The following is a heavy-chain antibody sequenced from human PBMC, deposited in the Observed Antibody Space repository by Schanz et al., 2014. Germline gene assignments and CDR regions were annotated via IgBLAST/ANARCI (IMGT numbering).Heavy chain of an antibody. D-gene: IGHD5-18*01. Sequence: QVQLVQSGAEVKKPGSSVKVSCKASGGTFSTYTISWVRQAPGQGLEWMGRIIPILGIANYAQKFQGRVTITADKSTFTAYMDVSSLRSEDTAVYYCTRGGYSYALSAFDIWGQGTTVTVAS. CDR2: IIPILGIA. V-gene: IGHV1-69*02. CDR1: GGTFSTYT. CDR3: TRGGYSYALSAFDI. J-gene: IGHJ3*02.